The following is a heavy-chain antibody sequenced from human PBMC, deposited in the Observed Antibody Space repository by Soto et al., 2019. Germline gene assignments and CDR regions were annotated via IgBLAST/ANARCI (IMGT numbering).Heavy chain of an antibody. Sequence: LSLTCTVSGGSISSGGYYWSWIRQHPGKGLEWIGYIYYSGSTYYNPSLKSRVTISVDTSKNQFSLKLSSVTAADTAVYYCASTRNYYYDSSGYYPHFDYWGQGTLVTVSS. J-gene: IGHJ4*02. CDR1: GGSISSGGYY. D-gene: IGHD3-22*01. V-gene: IGHV4-31*03. CDR3: ASTRNYYYDSSGYYPHFDY. CDR2: IYYSGST.